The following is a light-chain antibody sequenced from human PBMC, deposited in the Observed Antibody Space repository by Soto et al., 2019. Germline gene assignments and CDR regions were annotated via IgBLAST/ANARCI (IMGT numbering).Light chain of an antibody. J-gene: IGKJ1*01. Sequence: EVVLTQSQDTLSLSPGEGATLSCRASQSCFDTYLAWFQQKPGQAPRLLIYAASTWATGIPDRFSGSGSGTDFTLRISRLEPEDAAVYYCHQYGDSPWTLGQGTKVEI. CDR3: HQYGDSPWT. CDR2: AAS. CDR1: QSCFDTY. V-gene: IGKV3-20*01.